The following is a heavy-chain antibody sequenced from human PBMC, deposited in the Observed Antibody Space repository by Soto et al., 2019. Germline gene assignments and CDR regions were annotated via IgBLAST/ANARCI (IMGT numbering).Heavy chain of an antibody. V-gene: IGHV3-7*03. J-gene: IGHJ3*02. D-gene: IGHD1-26*01. Sequence: GGSLRLSCAASGFTFSTYWMSWGRQAPGKGLEWVANIKQDGSEKYYVDSVKGLFTISRDNAKNSLYLQMNSLRAEDTAVYYCARGGRRSGSYADAFDIWGQGTMVTVSS. CDR3: ARGGRRSGSYADAFDI. CDR2: IKQDGSEK. CDR1: GFTFSTYW.